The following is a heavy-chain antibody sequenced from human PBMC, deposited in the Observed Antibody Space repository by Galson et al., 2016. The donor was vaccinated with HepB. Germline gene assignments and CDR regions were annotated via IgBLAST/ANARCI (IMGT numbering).Heavy chain of an antibody. CDR2: IDWNDDK. V-gene: IGHV2-70*01. J-gene: IGHJ4*02. CDR3: ARTSRTGDSPFDY. Sequence: PALVKPTQTLTLTCSFSGFSLSARGMCVGWIRQPPGKALEWLALIDWNDDKYYNTSLRTRLTISIDTSKYQVVLTMASVYPVDTAANYCARTSRTGDSPFDYWGPGGQVTASS. CDR1: GFSLSARGMC. D-gene: IGHD3/OR15-3a*01.